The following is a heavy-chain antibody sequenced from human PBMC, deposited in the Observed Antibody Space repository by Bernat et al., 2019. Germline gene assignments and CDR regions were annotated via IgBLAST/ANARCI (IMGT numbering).Heavy chain of an antibody. J-gene: IGHJ4*02. CDR1: GFIFSSHS. V-gene: IGHV3-48*01. CDR3: ASTYFYGWGDY. CDR2: ITSTNII. Sequence: EVQLVESGGGLVQPGGSLRLSCAASGFIFSSHSMNWVRQAPGKGLEWVSYITSTNIIYYADSVKGRFTISRDDAKNPLYLQMNSLRADDTAVYYCASTYFYGWGDYWGQGTLVTVSS. D-gene: IGHD3-10*01.